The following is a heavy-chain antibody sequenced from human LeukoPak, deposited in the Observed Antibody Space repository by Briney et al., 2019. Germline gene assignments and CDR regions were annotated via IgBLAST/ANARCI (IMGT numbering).Heavy chain of an antibody. CDR3: ARVPYYYDSSGGDYWYFDL. CDR1: GFTFSSYG. Sequence: KSGGSLRLSCAASGFTFSSYGMNWVRQAPGKGLEWVSSISSSSSYIYYADSVKGRFTISRDNAKNSLYLQMNSLRAEDTAVYYCARVPYYYDSSGGDYWYFDLWGRGPLVTVSS. CDR2: ISSSSSYI. J-gene: IGHJ2*01. V-gene: IGHV3-21*01. D-gene: IGHD3-22*01.